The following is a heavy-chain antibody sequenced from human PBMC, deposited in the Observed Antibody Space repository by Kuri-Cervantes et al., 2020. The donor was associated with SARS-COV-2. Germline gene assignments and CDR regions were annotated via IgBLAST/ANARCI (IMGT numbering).Heavy chain of an antibody. CDR2: ISSSSSTI. Sequence: GESLKISCTASGFTFSSYSMNWVRQAPGKGLEWVSYISSSSSTIYYADSVKGRFTISRDNAKNSLYLQMNGLRAEGTAVYYCARVEGISLDYWGQGTLVTVSS. V-gene: IGHV3-48*01. CDR1: GFTFSSYS. J-gene: IGHJ4*02. D-gene: IGHD3-3*01. CDR3: ARVEGISLDY.